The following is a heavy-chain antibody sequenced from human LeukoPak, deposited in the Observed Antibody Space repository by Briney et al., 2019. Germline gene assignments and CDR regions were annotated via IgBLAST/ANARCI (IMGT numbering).Heavy chain of an antibody. V-gene: IGHV3-7*03. CDR3: ARYPNIVAGNYFDY. D-gene: IGHD5-12*01. CDR2: IKQDGCEK. Sequence: PGGALRLSCAASGFTLSSYWMSWVRPAPRKGLEWVANIKQDGCEKYYVASVKGRFTISRDNTKNSLYLQMNSLRAEDTAAYYCARYPNIVAGNYFDYWGQGTLVTVSS. CDR1: GFTLSSYW. J-gene: IGHJ4*02.